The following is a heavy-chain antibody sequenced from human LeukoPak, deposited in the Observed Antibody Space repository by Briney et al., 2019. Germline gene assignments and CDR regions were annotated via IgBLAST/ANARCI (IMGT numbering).Heavy chain of an antibody. J-gene: IGHJ4*02. Sequence: LTGGSLRLSCAASGFTFSSYEMNWVRQAPGKGLEWVSYISSSGSTIYYADSVKGRFTISRDNAKNSLYLQMNSLRAEDTAVYYCARDDPYSSEQYYWGQGTLVTVSS. V-gene: IGHV3-48*03. CDR3: ARDDPYSSEQYY. CDR2: ISSSGSTI. CDR1: GFTFSSYE. D-gene: IGHD6-19*01.